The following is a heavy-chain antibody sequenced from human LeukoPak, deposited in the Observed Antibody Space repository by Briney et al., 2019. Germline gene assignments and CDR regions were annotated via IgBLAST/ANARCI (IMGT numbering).Heavy chain of an antibody. CDR2: MNPNSGNT. CDR3: AREDIVLMVYAAARPTGFDP. J-gene: IGHJ5*02. D-gene: IGHD2-8*01. Sequence: ASVKVSCKASGYTFTSYDINWVRQATGQGLEWMGWMNPNSGNTGYAQKFQGRVTMTRNTSISTAYMELSSLRSEDTAVYYCAREDIVLMVYAAARPTGFDPWGQGTLVTVSS. V-gene: IGHV1-8*01. CDR1: GYTFTSYD.